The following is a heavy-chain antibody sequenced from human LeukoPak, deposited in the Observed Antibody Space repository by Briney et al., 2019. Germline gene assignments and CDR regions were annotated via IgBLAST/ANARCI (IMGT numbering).Heavy chain of an antibody. V-gene: IGHV3-64*01. J-gene: IGHJ3*02. D-gene: IGHD3-10*01. Sequence: PGGSLRLSCAASGFTFSSYAMHWVRQAPGKGLEYVSAISSNGGSTYYANSVKGRFTISRDNSKNTLYLQMGSLRAEDMAVYYCARELTYYCAFDIWGQGTMVTVSS. CDR3: ARELTYYCAFDI. CDR1: GFTFSSYA. CDR2: ISSNGGST.